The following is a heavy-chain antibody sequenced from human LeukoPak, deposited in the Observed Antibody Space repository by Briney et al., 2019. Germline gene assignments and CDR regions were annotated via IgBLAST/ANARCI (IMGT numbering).Heavy chain of an antibody. CDR1: GYTFTSYG. CDR3: ARGKGAYYDILTGYYRPPWYFDY. D-gene: IGHD3-9*01. CDR2: ISAYNGNT. J-gene: IGHJ4*02. Sequence: GASVKVSCKASGYTFTSYGISWVRQAPGQGLEWMGWISAYNGNTNYAQKLQGRVTMTRNTSISTAYMELSSLRSEDTAVYYCARGKGAYYDILTGYYRPPWYFDYWGQGTLVTVSS. V-gene: IGHV1-18*01.